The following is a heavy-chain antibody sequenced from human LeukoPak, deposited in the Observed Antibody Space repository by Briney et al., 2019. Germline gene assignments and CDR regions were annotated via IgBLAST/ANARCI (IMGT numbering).Heavy chain of an antibody. CDR2: ISGDGYKT. V-gene: IGHV3-23*01. CDR1: GFTFSDYA. CDR3: ARARTTVTTDDY. J-gene: IGHJ4*02. Sequence: PGGSLRLSCAASGFTFSDYAMSWVRQAPGKGLEWVAAISGDGYKTYYADFMKGRFSISRDNSQNTLSLQVISLRAEDTAVYYCARARTTVTTDDYWGQGTLVTVSS. D-gene: IGHD4-17*01.